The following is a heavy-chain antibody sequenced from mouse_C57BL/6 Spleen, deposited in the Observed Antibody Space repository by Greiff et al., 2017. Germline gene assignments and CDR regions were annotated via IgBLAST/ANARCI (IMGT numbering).Heavy chain of an antibody. CDR2: INPSTGGT. CDR3: ARSDYGSSSWYFDV. J-gene: IGHJ1*03. Sequence: EVKLMASGPELVKPGASVKISCKASGYSFTGYYMNWVKQSPEKSLEWIGEINPSTGGTTYNQKFKAKATLTVDKSSSTAYMQLKCLTSECSAFYYCARSDYGSSSWYFDVWGTGTTVTVSS. V-gene: IGHV1-42*01. D-gene: IGHD1-1*01. CDR1: GYSFTGYY.